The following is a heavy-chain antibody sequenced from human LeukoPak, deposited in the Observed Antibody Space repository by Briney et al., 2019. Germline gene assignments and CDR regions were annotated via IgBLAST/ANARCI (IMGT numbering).Heavy chain of an antibody. J-gene: IGHJ4*02. Sequence: GGSLRLSCAASGLTFSSYAMSWVRQAPGKGLEWVSAISGSGGSTYYADSVKGRFTISRDNSKNTLYLQMNSLRAEDTAVYYCAKHTGLSSSSAFDYWGQGTLVTVSS. V-gene: IGHV3-23*01. CDR1: GLTFSSYA. CDR2: ISGSGGST. D-gene: IGHD6-6*01. CDR3: AKHTGLSSSSAFDY.